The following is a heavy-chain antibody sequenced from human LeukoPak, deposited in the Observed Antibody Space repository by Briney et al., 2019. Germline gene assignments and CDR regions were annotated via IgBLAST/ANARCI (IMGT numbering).Heavy chain of an antibody. J-gene: IGHJ4*02. D-gene: IGHD3-10*01. CDR3: ARDNSLGERGVIIGY. V-gene: IGHV3-33*01. Sequence: GGSLRLSCAASGFTFNSYGMHRVRQAPGKGLEWVAALWSDGSSKYYADSVKGRFTISRDNSKNTLFLQMNSLRAEDTAVYYCARDNSLGERGVIIGYWGQGTLVTVSS. CDR2: LWSDGSSK. CDR1: GFTFNSYG.